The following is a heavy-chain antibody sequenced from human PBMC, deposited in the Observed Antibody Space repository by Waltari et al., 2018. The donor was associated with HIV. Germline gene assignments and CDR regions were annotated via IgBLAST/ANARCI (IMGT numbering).Heavy chain of an antibody. CDR3: ARAAGGVDYYYYGMDV. J-gene: IGHJ6*02. D-gene: IGHD3-16*01. V-gene: IGHV4-34*01. Sequence: QVQLQQWGAGLLKPSETLSLTCAVYGGSFSGYYWSWIRQPPGKGLEWIGEINHSGSTNYNPSLKSRVTISVDTSKNQFSLKLSSVTAADTAVYYCARAAGGVDYYYYGMDVWGQGTTVTVSS. CDR2: INHSGST. CDR1: GGSFSGYY.